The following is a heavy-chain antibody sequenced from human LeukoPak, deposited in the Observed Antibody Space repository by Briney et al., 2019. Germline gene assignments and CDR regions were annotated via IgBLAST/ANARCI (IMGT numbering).Heavy chain of an antibody. Sequence: ASVKVSCKASGYTFTSYGITWVRQAPGQGLEWMGWISAYNGNTNYAQKLQGRVTMTIDTSTSTAYMELRSLRSDDTAVYYCARDEPRYNWNDGRSAFDIWGQGTMVTVSS. D-gene: IGHD1-1*01. CDR3: ARDEPRYNWNDGRSAFDI. J-gene: IGHJ3*02. V-gene: IGHV1-18*01. CDR2: ISAYNGNT. CDR1: GYTFTSYG.